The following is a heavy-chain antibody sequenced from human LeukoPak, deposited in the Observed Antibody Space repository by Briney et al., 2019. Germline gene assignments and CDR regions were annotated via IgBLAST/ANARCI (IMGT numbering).Heavy chain of an antibody. D-gene: IGHD1-1*01. CDR1: GFTFSDYA. Sequence: PGGSLRLSCAASGFTFSDYAMSWVRQAPGKGLEWVSGISANGGTTYYADSVKGRCTISRDASKNTLYLQMNSLRAEDTALYYCAKYSDNWRFDYWGQGTLVTVSS. J-gene: IGHJ4*02. V-gene: IGHV3-23*01. CDR2: ISANGGTT. CDR3: AKYSDNWRFDY.